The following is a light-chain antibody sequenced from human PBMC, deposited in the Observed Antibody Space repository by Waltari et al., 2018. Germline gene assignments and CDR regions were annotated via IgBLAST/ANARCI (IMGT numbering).Light chain of an antibody. CDR3: QQYNTYPFT. J-gene: IGKJ2*01. V-gene: IGKV1-5*03. Sequence: DIQMTQSPSTLSASIGDRVTITCRARQSISNWLAWYQQIPGKAPKLLIYMASSLETGVPSRFRGSGSWTEFTLTISSLQPGDFATYYCQQYNTYPFTFGLGTKLESK. CDR1: QSISNW. CDR2: MAS.